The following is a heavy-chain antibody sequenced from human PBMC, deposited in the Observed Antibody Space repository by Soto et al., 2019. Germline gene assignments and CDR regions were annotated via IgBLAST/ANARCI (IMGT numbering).Heavy chain of an antibody. Sequence: SETLSLTCTVSGGSISSHYWSWIRQPAGKGLEWIGRIYLSGNTKINPSLKNRVTMSVDASKNQFSLNLKSVTAADTAVYYCAKELKPYNSGWYFALSGGQGTLVTVSS. J-gene: IGHJ4*02. V-gene: IGHV4-4*07. CDR2: IYLSGNT. D-gene: IGHD6-19*01. CDR3: AKELKPYNSGWYFALS. CDR1: GGSISSHY.